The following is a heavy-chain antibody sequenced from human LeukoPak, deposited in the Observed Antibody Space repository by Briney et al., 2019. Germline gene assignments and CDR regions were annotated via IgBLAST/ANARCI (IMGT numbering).Heavy chain of an antibody. Sequence: SVKVSCKASGGTFSSYAISWVRQAPGQGLEWMGGIIPIFGTANYAQKFQGRVTITADESTSTAYMELSSLRSEDTAVYYCARNHLEMATMASFDYWGQGTLVAVSS. J-gene: IGHJ4*02. V-gene: IGHV1-69*01. D-gene: IGHD5-24*01. CDR1: GGTFSSYA. CDR3: ARNHLEMATMASFDY. CDR2: IIPIFGTA.